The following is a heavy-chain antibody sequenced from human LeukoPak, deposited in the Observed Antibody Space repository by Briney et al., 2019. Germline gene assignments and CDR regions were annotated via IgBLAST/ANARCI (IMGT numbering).Heavy chain of an antibody. V-gene: IGHV3-21*01. CDR1: GFTFSSYA. CDR2: IGSTGAYI. D-gene: IGHD2-15*01. CDR3: ARDRWELLRSVDY. Sequence: GGSLRLSCAASGFTFSSYAMSWVRQAPGKGLEWLSSIGSTGAYIFYADSVKGRFTISRDNAKNSLYLQMNSLRAEDTAVYYCARDRWELLRSVDYWGQGTLVTVSS. J-gene: IGHJ4*02.